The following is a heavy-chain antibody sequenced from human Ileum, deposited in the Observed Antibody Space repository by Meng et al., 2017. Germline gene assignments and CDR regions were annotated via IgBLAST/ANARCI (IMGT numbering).Heavy chain of an antibody. J-gene: IGHJ3*02. Sequence: SETLSLTCTVSGYSISSGYYWGWIRQPPGKGLEWIASTYHSGSTFYNPSLKSRVTISVDTSKNQFSLKLSSVTAADTAEYFCARASHLSHSALYSYDIWGHGTMVTVSS. CDR1: GYSISSGYY. CDR2: TYHSGST. CDR3: ARASHLSHSALYSYDI. D-gene: IGHD1-26*01. V-gene: IGHV4-38-2*02.